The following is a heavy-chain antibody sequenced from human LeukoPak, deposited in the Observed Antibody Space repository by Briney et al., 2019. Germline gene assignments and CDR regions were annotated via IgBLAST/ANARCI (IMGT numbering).Heavy chain of an antibody. Sequence: SETLSLTCTVSGYSISGGYYWGWIRQPPGKGLEWIGNIYHSGSTYYNPSLKNRVTISLDTSKNHFSLRLSSVTAADTAMYYCARGLRYFYDSTSQTPFDYWGQGTLVTVSS. CDR2: IYHSGST. CDR1: GYSISGGYY. J-gene: IGHJ4*02. D-gene: IGHD3-22*01. V-gene: IGHV4-38-2*02. CDR3: ARGLRYFYDSTSQTPFDY.